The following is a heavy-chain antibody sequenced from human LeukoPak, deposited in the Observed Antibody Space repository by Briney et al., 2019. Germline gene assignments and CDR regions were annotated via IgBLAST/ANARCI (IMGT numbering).Heavy chain of an antibody. D-gene: IGHD3-9*01. CDR1: GYTFTSYD. V-gene: IGHV1-8*01. Sequence: ASVKVSCKASGYTFTSYDINWVRQATGQGLEWMGRMNPNSGNTGYAQKFQGRVTMTRNTSISTAYMELSSLRSEDTAVYYCARAYDILTGYYIPNYYYYYYYMDVWGKGTTVTVSS. J-gene: IGHJ6*03. CDR2: MNPNSGNT. CDR3: ARAYDILTGYYIPNYYYYYYYMDV.